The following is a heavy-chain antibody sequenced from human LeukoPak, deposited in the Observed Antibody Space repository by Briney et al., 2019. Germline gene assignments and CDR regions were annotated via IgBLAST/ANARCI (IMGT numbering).Heavy chain of an antibody. V-gene: IGHV4-59*01. D-gene: IGHD4-11*01. Sequence: SETLSLTCTVSGGSISSYYWSWIRQPPGKGLEWIGYIYYSGRTNYNPPLKSRVTISVDTSKNQFSLKLSSVTAADTAVYYCARYDYSNYFAPDYWGQGTLVTVSS. CDR1: GGSISSYY. J-gene: IGHJ4*02. CDR3: ARYDYSNYFAPDY. CDR2: IYYSGRT.